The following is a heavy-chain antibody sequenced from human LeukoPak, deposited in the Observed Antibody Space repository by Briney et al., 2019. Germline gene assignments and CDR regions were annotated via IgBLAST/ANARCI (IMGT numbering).Heavy chain of an antibody. CDR2: ISSSSSYT. J-gene: IGHJ4*02. CDR3: ARHRLPVAGTPFDY. CDR1: GFTFSDYY. V-gene: IGHV3-11*03. D-gene: IGHD6-19*01. Sequence: GWLRLSCAASGFTFSDYYMSWVRQAPGKGLECVSYISSSSSYTNYADSVKGRFTISRDNAKNSLFLQMNSLRAEDTAVYYCARHRLPVAGTPFDYWGQGTLATVSS.